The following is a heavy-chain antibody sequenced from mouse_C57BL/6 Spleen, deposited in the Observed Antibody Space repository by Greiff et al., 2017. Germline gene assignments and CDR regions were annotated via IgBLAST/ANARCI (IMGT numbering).Heavy chain of an antibody. V-gene: IGHV1-39*01. CDR1: GYSFTDYN. CDR3: ASGGYGRFWYFDV. D-gene: IGHD1-1*01. J-gene: IGHJ1*03. Sequence: EVQGVESGPELVKPGASVKISCKASGYSFTDYNMNWVKQSNGKSLEWIGVINPNYGTTSYNQKFKGKATLTVDQSSSTAYMQLNSLTSEDSAFYDCASGGYGRFWYFDVWGTGTTVTVSS. CDR2: INPNYGTT.